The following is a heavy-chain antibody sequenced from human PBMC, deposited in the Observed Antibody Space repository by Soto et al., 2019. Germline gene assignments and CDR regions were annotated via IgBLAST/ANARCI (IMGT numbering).Heavy chain of an antibody. CDR2: LYYNTKT. D-gene: IGHD2-2*01. V-gene: IGHV4-61*01. J-gene: IGHJ6*02. CDR3: ARTYCTTTSCQAHGMDV. Sequence: QVQLQESGPGLVKPSETLSLTCTVSGGSVNSGSYYWTWIRQPPGKGLEWIGYLYYNTKTNYNPSLNSLVTISVDASKNQFSLKLSSVTAADTAVYYCARTYCTTTSCQAHGMDVWGQGTTVTVSS. CDR1: GGSVNSGSYY.